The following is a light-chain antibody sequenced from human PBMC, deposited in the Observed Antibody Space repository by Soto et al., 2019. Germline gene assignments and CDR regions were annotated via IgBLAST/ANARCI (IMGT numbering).Light chain of an antibody. CDR3: SSYAGSNNPYV. J-gene: IGLJ1*01. Sequence: QSVLTQPPSASGSPGQSVTISCTGTCSDVGGYNYVSWYQQHPGKAPKLMIYEVSKRPSGVPDRFSGSKSGNTASLTVSGLQAEDEADYYCSSYAGSNNPYVFGTGTKLTVL. CDR2: EVS. CDR1: CSDVGGYNY. V-gene: IGLV2-8*01.